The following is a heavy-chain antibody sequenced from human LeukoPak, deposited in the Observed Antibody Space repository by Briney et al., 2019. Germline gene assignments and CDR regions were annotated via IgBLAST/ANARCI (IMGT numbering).Heavy chain of an antibody. J-gene: IGHJ3*02. CDR1: GFTFSSYA. V-gene: IGHV3-30*04. D-gene: IGHD3-22*01. CDR3: AKGRTYYYDSPDAFDI. Sequence: SGGSLRLSCAASGFTFSSYAMHWVRQAPGKGLEWVAVISYDGSNKYHADSVKGRFTISRDNSKNTLYLQMNSLRAEDTAVYYCAKGRTYYYDSPDAFDIWGQGTMVTVSS. CDR2: ISYDGSNK.